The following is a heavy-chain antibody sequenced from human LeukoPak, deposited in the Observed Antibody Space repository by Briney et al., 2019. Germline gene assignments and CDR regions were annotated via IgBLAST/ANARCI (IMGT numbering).Heavy chain of an antibody. J-gene: IGHJ5*02. Sequence: GGSLRLSCAASGFTFSSYAMSWVRQAPGKGLEWVSAISGSGGSTYYADSVKGRFTISRDNSKNTLYLQMNSLRAGDTAVYYCASLVRGVIPSMEFDPWGQGTLVTVSS. V-gene: IGHV3-23*01. CDR2: ISGSGGST. CDR3: ASLVRGVIPSMEFDP. D-gene: IGHD3-10*01. CDR1: GFTFSSYA.